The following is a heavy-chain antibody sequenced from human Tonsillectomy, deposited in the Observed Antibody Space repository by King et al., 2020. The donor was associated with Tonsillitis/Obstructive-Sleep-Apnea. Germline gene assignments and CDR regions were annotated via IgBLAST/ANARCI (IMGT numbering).Heavy chain of an antibody. J-gene: IGHJ4*02. Sequence: QVQLVESGGGVVQPGRSLRLSCAASGFSFSNYGMHWVRQAPGKGLEWVAVIWFDGSNKYYVDSVKGRFTISRDNSKNTVYLQMNSLRAEDTAVYYCAGYRLDHFDYWGQGTLVTVSS. CDR3: AGYRLDHFDY. V-gene: IGHV3-33*01. D-gene: IGHD6-13*01. CDR2: IWFDGSNK. CDR1: GFSFSNYG.